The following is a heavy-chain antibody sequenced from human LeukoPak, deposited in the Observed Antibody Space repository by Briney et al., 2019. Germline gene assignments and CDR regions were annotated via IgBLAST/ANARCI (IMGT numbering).Heavy chain of an antibody. V-gene: IGHV4-38-2*02. D-gene: IGHD1-26*01. CDR1: DYSIISGYF. J-gene: IGHJ4*02. Sequence: SESLSLTCVASDYSIISGYFWGWIRRPPGKGLEWIGSISHSGTTYYNPSFKSRVTISLDTSKNQFSLKLKSVTAADTAFYYCEREGDILGATIDSWGQGTLVTVSS. CDR3: EREGDILGATIDS. CDR2: ISHSGTT.